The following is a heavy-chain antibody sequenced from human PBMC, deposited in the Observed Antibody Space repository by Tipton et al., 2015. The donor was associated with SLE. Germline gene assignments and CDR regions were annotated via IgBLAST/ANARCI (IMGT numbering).Heavy chain of an antibody. CDR2: IYYSGST. Sequence: LRLSCTVSGGSISSYYWGWIRQPPGKGLEWIGYIYYSGSTNYNPSLKSRVTISVDTSKNQFSLKLSSVTAADTAVYYCAREGRIAAATWGFDYWGQGTLVTVSS. V-gene: IGHV4-59*12. CDR3: AREGRIAAATWGFDY. CDR1: GGSISSYY. D-gene: IGHD6-13*01. J-gene: IGHJ4*02.